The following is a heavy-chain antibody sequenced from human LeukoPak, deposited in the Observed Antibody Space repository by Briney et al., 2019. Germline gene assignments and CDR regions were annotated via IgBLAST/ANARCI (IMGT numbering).Heavy chain of an antibody. D-gene: IGHD3-22*01. J-gene: IGHJ4*02. CDR3: ARVGTKSSGSGYDFAVGFDY. CDR2: ISRSGSDI. CDR1: GFTFNSYE. V-gene: IGHV3-48*03. Sequence: GGSLRLSCAASGFTFNSYEMNWVRQAPGKGLEWVSYISRSGSDIYYADSVKGRFTISRGNAKNSLYLQMNSLRAEDTAVYYCARVGTKSSGSGYDFAVGFDYWGQGTQVTVSS.